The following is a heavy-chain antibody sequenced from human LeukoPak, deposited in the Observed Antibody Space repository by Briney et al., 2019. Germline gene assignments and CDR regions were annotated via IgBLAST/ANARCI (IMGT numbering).Heavy chain of an antibody. V-gene: IGHV1-2*02. Sequence: RASVKVSCKASGYTFTGYYMHWVRQAPGQGLEWMGWINPNSGGTNYAQKFQGRVTMTRDTSISTAYMELSRLRSDDTAVYYCATDRFVPAATSYYYYGMDVWGQGTTVTVSS. D-gene: IGHD2-2*01. J-gene: IGHJ6*02. CDR3: ATDRFVPAATSYYYYGMDV. CDR1: GYTFTGYY. CDR2: INPNSGGT.